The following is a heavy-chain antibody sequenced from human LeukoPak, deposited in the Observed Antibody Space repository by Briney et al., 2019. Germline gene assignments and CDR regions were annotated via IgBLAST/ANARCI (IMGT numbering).Heavy chain of an antibody. D-gene: IGHD6-6*01. Sequence: GGSLRLSCAASGFTFSSYGMSWVRQAPGKGLEWVSYISRSSSTIYYADSVKGRFTISRDNAKNSLYLQMNSLRAEDTAVYYCARVTGQAARPPNYYSYYHMDVWGTGTTATVSS. CDR1: GFTFSSYG. J-gene: IGHJ6*03. CDR2: ISRSSSTI. CDR3: ARVTGQAARPPNYYSYYHMDV. V-gene: IGHV3-48*01.